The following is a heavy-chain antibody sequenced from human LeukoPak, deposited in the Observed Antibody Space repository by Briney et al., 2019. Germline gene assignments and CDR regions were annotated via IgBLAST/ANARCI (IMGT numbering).Heavy chain of an antibody. CDR3: AREPTITIFGVADTLDY. CDR1: GGTFSSYA. J-gene: IGHJ4*02. CDR2: IIPILGIA. Sequence: ASVKVSCKASGGTFSSYAISWVRQAPGQGLEWMGRIIPILGIANYAQKFQGRVTITADKSTSTAYMELSSLRSDDTAVYYCAREPTITIFGVADTLDYWGQGTLVTVSS. D-gene: IGHD3-3*01. V-gene: IGHV1-69*04.